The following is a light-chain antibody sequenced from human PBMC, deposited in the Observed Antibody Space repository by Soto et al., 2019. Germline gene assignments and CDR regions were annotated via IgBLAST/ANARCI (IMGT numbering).Light chain of an antibody. Sequence: QSVLTHPPSASGTPGQRVFISFSGSSSNIGGTNYAYWYQQLPGAAPKLLMHSTNIRPSGVPERISGSKSGTSASLEISGLRSEDEAVYYCASWDDRMGAVIFGGGTKVTVL. CDR2: STN. CDR3: ASWDDRMGAVI. V-gene: IGLV1-47*02. CDR1: SSNIGGTNY. J-gene: IGLJ2*01.